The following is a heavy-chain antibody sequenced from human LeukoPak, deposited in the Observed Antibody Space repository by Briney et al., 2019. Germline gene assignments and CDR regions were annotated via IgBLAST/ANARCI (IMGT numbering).Heavy chain of an antibody. D-gene: IGHD6-6*01. CDR2: IYHSGST. J-gene: IGHJ4*02. Sequence: SETLSLTCAVSGYSISSGYYWGWIRQPPGKGLEWIGSIYHSGSTYYNPSLKSRVTISVDTSKNQFSLKLSSVTAADTAVYYCARLSYGSSSGDYWGQGTLVTVSS. CDR3: ARLSYGSSSGDY. V-gene: IGHV4-38-2*01. CDR1: GYSISSGYY.